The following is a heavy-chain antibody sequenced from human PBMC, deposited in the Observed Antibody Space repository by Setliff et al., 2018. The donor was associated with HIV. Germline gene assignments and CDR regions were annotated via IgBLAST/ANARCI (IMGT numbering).Heavy chain of an antibody. CDR1: GGSFTSFA. CDR2: SIPIYGTP. V-gene: IGHV1-69*05. J-gene: IGHJ4*02. Sequence: VKVSCKASGGSFTSFAISWVRQAPGQGLKWMGGSIPIYGTPNYAQKFQGRITISTDASTSTAYMELNSPRSEDTAVYYCARNDASGSYYRLDYWGQGTLVTVSS. CDR3: ARNDASGSYYRLDY. D-gene: IGHD3-10*01.